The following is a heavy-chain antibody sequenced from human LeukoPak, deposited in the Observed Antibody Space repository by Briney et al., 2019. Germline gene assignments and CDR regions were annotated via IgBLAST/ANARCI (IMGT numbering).Heavy chain of an antibody. V-gene: IGHV4-59*08. J-gene: IGHJ4*02. D-gene: IGHD3-22*01. CDR2: IYYSGST. CDR3: ARQGDYDTLFDY. CDR1: GGSISNYY. Sequence: PSETLSLTCTVSGGSISNYYWTWIRQPPGKGLEWIGYIYYSGSTNYNPSLKSRVTISVDTSKNQFSLKLSSVTAADTAVYYRARQGDYDTLFDYWGQGTLVTVSS.